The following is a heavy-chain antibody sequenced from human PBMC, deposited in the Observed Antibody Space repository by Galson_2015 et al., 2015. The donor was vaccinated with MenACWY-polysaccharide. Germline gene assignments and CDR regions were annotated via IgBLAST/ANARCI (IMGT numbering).Heavy chain of an antibody. V-gene: IGHV3-74*01. J-gene: IGHJ5*02. Sequence: LRLSCAASGFSFSIYWMHWVRHAPGKGLVWVARINADGSAIDYADSVRGRFTISRDNVKNTLYLEMNSLRADDTAVYYCTKAGAKFCRGSSCYFNWFDPWGQGTLVTVSS. CDR2: INADGSAI. CDR1: GFSFSIYW. CDR3: TKAGAKFCRGSSCYFNWFDP. D-gene: IGHD2-15*01.